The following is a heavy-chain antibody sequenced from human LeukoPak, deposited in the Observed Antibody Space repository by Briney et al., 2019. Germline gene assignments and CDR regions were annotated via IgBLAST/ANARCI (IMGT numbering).Heavy chain of an antibody. V-gene: IGHV4-34*01. D-gene: IGHD5-18*01. CDR3: ARLVQTAMVFNDAFDI. CDR2: INHSGTT. Sequence: PSETLSLTCAVYGGSFSGYYWSWIRQPPGKGLEWIGEINHSGTTNYNPSLKSRVTISVDPSKNQFSLKLSSVTGADTAVYYCARLVQTAMVFNDAFDIWGQGTMVTVSS. J-gene: IGHJ3*02. CDR1: GGSFSGYY.